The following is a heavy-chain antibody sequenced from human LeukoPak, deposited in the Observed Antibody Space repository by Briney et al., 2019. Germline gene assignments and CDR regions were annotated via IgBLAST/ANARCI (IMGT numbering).Heavy chain of an antibody. CDR2: ISWNSGSI. D-gene: IGHD6-19*01. CDR3: ARSIAVAGWYYFDF. J-gene: IGHJ4*02. Sequence: GRSLRLSCAASGFTFDDYAMHWVRQAPGKGLEWVSGISWNSGSIGYADSVKGRFTISRDNAKNSLYLQVNSLRAEDTALYHCARSIAVAGWYYFDFWGQGTLVTVSS. V-gene: IGHV3-9*01. CDR1: GFTFDDYA.